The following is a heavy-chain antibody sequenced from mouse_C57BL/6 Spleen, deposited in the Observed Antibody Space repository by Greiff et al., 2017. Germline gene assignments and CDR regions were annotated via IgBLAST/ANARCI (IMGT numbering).Heavy chain of an antibody. V-gene: IGHV5-9-1*02. D-gene: IGHD3-2*02. CDR2: ISSGGDYI. J-gene: IGHJ2*01. Sequence: DVMLVESGEGLVKPGGSLKLSCAASGFTFSSYAMSWVRQTPEKRLEWVAYISSGGDYIYYADTVKGRFTISRDNARNTLYLQMSSLKSEDTAMYYCTRAGQLRPFDYWGQGTTLTVSS. CDR3: TRAGQLRPFDY. CDR1: GFTFSSYA.